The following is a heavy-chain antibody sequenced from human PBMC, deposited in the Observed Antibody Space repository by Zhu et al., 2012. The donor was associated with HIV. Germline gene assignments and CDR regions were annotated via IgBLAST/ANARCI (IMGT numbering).Heavy chain of an antibody. V-gene: IGHV4-34*01. CDR3: ARGGFRYSPSGSYSFDS. J-gene: IGHJ4*02. CDR1: GGSFSGFY. Sequence: QVQLQQWGAGLLKPSETLSLTCAVYGGSFSGFYWNWIRQPPGKALEWIGEINHSGSSNYNPSLKSRVAISVDTSKNQFSLKLTSVTAADTAVYYCARGGFRYSPSGSYSFDSWGQGTLVTVSS. D-gene: IGHD3-10*01. CDR2: INHSGSS.